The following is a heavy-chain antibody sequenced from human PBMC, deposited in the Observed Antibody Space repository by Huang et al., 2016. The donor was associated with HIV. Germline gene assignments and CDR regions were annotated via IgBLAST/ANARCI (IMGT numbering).Heavy chain of an antibody. CDR1: GGSISCSSYY. CDR2: IYYIGNG. V-gene: IGHV4-39*01. J-gene: IGHJ6*03. Sequence: QLQLQESGPGLVKPSETLSPTCTVSGGSISCSSYYWGWIRQSPGKGLEWIGSIYYIGNGYYNPSLKSRVTMSVDRSSNQFSLKMHSVTAADTAVYYCASRTTVTTTSNYHYFYMDVWGKGTTVIVSS. D-gene: IGHD4-17*01. CDR3: ASRTTVTTTSNYHYFYMDV.